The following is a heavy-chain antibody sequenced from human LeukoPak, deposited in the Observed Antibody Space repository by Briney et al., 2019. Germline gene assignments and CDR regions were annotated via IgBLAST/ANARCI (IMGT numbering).Heavy chain of an antibody. Sequence: GGSLRLSCAASGFTFGSYVMSWVRQAPGKGLEWVSGISGSGGSTYYADSVKGRFTISGDNSKNTVYVQMNSLRAEDTAVYCCAKSDAFDIWGQGTMVTVSS. J-gene: IGHJ3*02. CDR3: AKSDAFDI. V-gene: IGHV3-23*01. CDR2: ISGSGGST. CDR1: GFTFGSYV.